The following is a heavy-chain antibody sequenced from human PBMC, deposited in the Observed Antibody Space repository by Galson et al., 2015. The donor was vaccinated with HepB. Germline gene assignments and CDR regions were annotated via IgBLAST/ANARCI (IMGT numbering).Heavy chain of an antibody. V-gene: IGHV7-4-1*02. J-gene: IGHJ6*02. Sequence: SVKVSCKASGYTFTIYAINWVRQAPGQGLEWMGWINTNTGEPTYAQAFTGRFVFSLDTSVTTAHLQISSLKPEDTAVYYCARVTSTHNFGRSRYSFYYYGMDVWGQGTTVTVPS. D-gene: IGHD1-20*01. CDR1: GYTFTIYA. CDR2: INTNTGEP. CDR3: ARVTSTHNFGRSRYSFYYYGMDV.